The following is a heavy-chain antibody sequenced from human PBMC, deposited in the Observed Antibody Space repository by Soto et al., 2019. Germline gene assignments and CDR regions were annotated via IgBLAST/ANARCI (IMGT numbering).Heavy chain of an antibody. D-gene: IGHD2-15*01. Sequence: GSLRLSCSASGFTFSSYAMSWVRQAPGKGLEWVSDISASGITTYYGDSVKGRFTVSRDNSKNTLFLQMNSLRADDTAVYYCVRYCGSSSCGSLAWGQGTPVTVSS. CDR2: ISASGITT. J-gene: IGHJ5*02. CDR3: VRYCGSSSCGSLA. V-gene: IGHV3-23*01. CDR1: GFTFSSYA.